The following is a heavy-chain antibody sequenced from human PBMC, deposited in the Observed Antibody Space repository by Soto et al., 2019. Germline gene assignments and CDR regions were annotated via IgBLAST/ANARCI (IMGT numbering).Heavy chain of an antibody. Sequence: QLQLQESGPGLVKPSETLSLTCTVSGGSISSSSYYWGWIRQPPGKGLEWIGSIYYSGRTYYNPSLKSRVTISVDTSKNQFSLKLSSVTAADTAVYYCARQAPDYYFDYWGQGTLVTVCS. J-gene: IGHJ4*02. CDR2: IYYSGRT. V-gene: IGHV4-39*01. CDR1: GGSISSSSYY. CDR3: ARQAPDYYFDY.